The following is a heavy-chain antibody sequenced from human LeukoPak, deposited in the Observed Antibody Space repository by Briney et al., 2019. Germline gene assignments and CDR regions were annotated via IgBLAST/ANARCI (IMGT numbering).Heavy chain of an antibody. J-gene: IGHJ4*02. CDR1: VYTFTTYG. CDR3: ARDSPDGSGTYYNDSPDY. V-gene: IGHV1-18*01. Sequence: GASVRVPCTASVYTFTTYGISWGREGPGQAQEGMGWMSAYNGNTKDQQKLQRRVTMSTDTSTSPAYMHLRNLRSDDTAIYYCARDSPDGSGTYYNDSPDYWGQGTLVTVSS. D-gene: IGHD3-10*01. CDR2: MSAYNGNT.